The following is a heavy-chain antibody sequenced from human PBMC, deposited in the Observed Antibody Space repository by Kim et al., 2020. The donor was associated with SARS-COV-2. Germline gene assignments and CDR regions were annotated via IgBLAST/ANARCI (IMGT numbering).Heavy chain of an antibody. D-gene: IGHD6-19*01. Sequence: GGSLRLSCAASGFTFSSYAMHWVRQAPGKGLEWVAVISYDGSNKYYADSVKGRFTISRDNSKNTLYLQMNSLRAEDTAVYYCANPGYSSGQDAFDIWGQGTMVTVSS. J-gene: IGHJ3*02. CDR3: ANPGYSSGQDAFDI. V-gene: IGHV3-30-3*01. CDR2: ISYDGSNK. CDR1: GFTFSSYA.